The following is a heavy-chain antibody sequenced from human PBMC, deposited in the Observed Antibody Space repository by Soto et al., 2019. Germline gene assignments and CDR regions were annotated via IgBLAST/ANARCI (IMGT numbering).Heavy chain of an antibody. CDR1: GYTFTSYG. CDR3: ATGYYYGSGKLVY. J-gene: IGHJ4*02. D-gene: IGHD3-10*01. V-gene: IGHV1-18*01. Sequence: ASVKVSCKASGYTFTSYGISWVRQAPGQGLEWMGCISAYNGKTNYAQKLQGRVTMTEDTSTDTAYMELSSLRSDDTAVYYCATGYYYGSGKLVYWGQGTLVTVSS. CDR2: ISAYNGKT.